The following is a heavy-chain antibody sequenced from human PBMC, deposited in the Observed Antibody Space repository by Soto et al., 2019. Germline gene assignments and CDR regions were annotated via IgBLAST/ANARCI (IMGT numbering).Heavy chain of an antibody. J-gene: IGHJ3*02. CDR1: GFTFSSYG. CDR2: ISYDGSNK. V-gene: IGHV3-30*18. Sequence: QVQLVESGGGVVQPGRSLRLSCAASGFTFSSYGMHWVRQAPGKGLEWVAVISYDGSNKYYADSVKGRFTISRDNSKNTLYLKMNSLRAEDTAVYYCAKESLWFGEGDAFDIWGQGTMVTVSS. CDR3: AKESLWFGEGDAFDI. D-gene: IGHD3-10*01.